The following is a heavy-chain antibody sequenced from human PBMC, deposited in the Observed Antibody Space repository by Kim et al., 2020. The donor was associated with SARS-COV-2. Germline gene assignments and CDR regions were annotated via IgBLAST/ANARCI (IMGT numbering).Heavy chain of an antibody. J-gene: IGHJ4*02. CDR1: GFTFSSYG. V-gene: IGHV3-30*03. Sequence: GGSLRLSCAASGFTFSSYGMHWVRQAPGKGLEWVAVISYDGSNKYYADSVKGRFTISRDNSKNTLYLQMNSLRAEDTAVYYCARDKGMTTVATFFDYWGQGTLVTVSS. CDR3: ARDKGMTTVATFFDY. D-gene: IGHD4-17*01. CDR2: ISYDGSNK.